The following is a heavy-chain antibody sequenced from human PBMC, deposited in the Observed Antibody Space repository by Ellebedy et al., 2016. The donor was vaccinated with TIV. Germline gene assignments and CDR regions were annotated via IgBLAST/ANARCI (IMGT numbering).Heavy chain of an antibody. Sequence: PGGSLRLSCAASGFTFSSYEMNWVRQAPGKGLDWVSYIRTGASTIYYADSVKGRFTISRDDAKNSLFLQMDSLRAEDTAVYYCVRAMDVWGQGTTVTVSS. V-gene: IGHV3-48*03. CDR1: GFTFSSYE. J-gene: IGHJ6*02. CDR3: VRAMDV. CDR2: IRTGASTI.